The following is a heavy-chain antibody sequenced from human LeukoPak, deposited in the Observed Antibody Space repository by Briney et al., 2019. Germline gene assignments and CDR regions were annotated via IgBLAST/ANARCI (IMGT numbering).Heavy chain of an antibody. V-gene: IGHV1-2*06. D-gene: IGHD5-18*01. CDR3: AREDTAMNDY. Sequence: PGGSLRLSCAASGYTFTGYYMHWVRQAPGQGLEWMGRINPNSGGTNYAQKFQGRVTMTRDTSISTAYMELSRLRSDDTAVYYCAREDTAMNDYWGQGTLVTVSS. CDR2: INPNSGGT. J-gene: IGHJ4*02. CDR1: GYTFTGYY.